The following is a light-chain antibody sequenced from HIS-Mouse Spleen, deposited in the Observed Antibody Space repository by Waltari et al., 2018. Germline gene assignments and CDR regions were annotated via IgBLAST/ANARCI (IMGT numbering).Light chain of an antibody. J-gene: IGKJ1*01. CDR3: QKYNSAPRT. CDR1: QGISNY. CDR2: AAS. Sequence: DIKMTHSPSSLSASVGDRVPFTCRASQGISNYLAWYQQKPGKVPKLLIYAASTLQSGVPSRFSGSGSGTDFTLTISSLQPEDVATYYCQKYNSAPRTFGQGTKVEIK. V-gene: IGKV1-27*01.